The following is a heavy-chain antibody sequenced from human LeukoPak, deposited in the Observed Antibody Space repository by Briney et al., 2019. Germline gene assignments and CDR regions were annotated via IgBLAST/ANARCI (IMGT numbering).Heavy chain of an antibody. Sequence: ASVKVSCKASGGTFSSYAISWVRQAPGQGLEWMGRIIPILGIANYAQKFQGRVTITADKSTSTAYMELSSLRSEDTAVYYCARDRLKYSSSAYYSGMDVWGQGTTVTVSS. CDR2: IIPILGIA. V-gene: IGHV1-69*04. D-gene: IGHD6-13*01. J-gene: IGHJ6*02. CDR1: GGTFSSYA. CDR3: ARDRLKYSSSAYYSGMDV.